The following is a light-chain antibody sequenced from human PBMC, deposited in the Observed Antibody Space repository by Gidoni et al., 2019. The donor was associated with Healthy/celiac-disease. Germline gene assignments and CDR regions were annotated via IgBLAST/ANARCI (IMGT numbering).Light chain of an antibody. CDR3: SSYAGSNNVV. V-gene: IGLV2-8*01. Sequence: QSALTQPPSASGSPGQSVPISCTGTSSDVGGYNYVSWYQQHPGKAPKLMISEVSKRPSGVPDRFSGSKSGNTASLTVSGLQAEDEADYYCSSYAGSNNVVFGGGTKLTVL. CDR2: EVS. J-gene: IGLJ2*01. CDR1: SSDVGGYNY.